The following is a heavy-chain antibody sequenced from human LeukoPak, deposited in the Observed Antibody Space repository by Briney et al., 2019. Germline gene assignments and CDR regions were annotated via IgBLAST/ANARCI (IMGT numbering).Heavy chain of an antibody. D-gene: IGHD3-9*01. CDR2: IWYDGSNK. CDR1: GFTFSSYG. V-gene: IGHV3-33*01. Sequence: GGSLRLSCAASGFTFSSYGMHWVRQAPGKGLEWVAVIWYDGSNKYYADSVKGRFTISRDNSNNTLYLQMNSLRAEDTAVYYCARDERYFDWLAFDYWGQGTLVTVSS. CDR3: ARDERYFDWLAFDY. J-gene: IGHJ4*02.